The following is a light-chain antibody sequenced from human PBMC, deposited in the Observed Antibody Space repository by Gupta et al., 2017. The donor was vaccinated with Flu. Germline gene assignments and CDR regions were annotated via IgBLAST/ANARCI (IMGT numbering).Light chain of an antibody. J-gene: IGLJ1*01. V-gene: IGLV2-8*01. CDR2: EVT. CDR1: NSDVGAYRF. Sequence: QSALTQPPFASGSPGQSVTISCTGSNSDVGAYRFVSWFQQHASKAPKLIIYEVTKRPSGVPDRFSGSKSGNPASLTVAGLQAEDEADYYCSSYAGSDTFVFGTGTEVTVL. CDR3: SSYAGSDTFV.